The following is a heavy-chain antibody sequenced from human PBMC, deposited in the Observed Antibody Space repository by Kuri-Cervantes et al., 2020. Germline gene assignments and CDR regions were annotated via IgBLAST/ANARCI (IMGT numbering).Heavy chain of an antibody. D-gene: IGHD3-16*01. CDR2: INHSGSI. V-gene: IGHV4-34*09. CDR3: ARDMMESWFDP. Sequence: SETLSLTCAVYGGSFSGYYWSWIRQPPGKGLEWIGEINHSGSIYYNPSLKSRVTSSVDPSKNQFSLKLMSVTAADTAVYYCARDMMESWFDPWGQGTLVTVSS. CDR1: GGSFSGYY. J-gene: IGHJ5*02.